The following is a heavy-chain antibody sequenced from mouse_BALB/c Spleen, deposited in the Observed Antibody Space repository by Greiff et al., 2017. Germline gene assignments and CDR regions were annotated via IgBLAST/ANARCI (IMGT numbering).Heavy chain of an antibody. CDR1: GYSITSGYY. J-gene: IGHJ4*01. CDR2: ISYDGSN. V-gene: IGHV3-6*02. Sequence: ESGPGLVKPSQSLSLTCSVTGYSITSGYYWNWIRQFPGNKLEWMGYISYDGSNNYNPSLKNRISITRDTSKNQFFLKLNSVTTEDTATYYCASYAMDYWGQGTSVTVSS. CDR3: ASYAMDY.